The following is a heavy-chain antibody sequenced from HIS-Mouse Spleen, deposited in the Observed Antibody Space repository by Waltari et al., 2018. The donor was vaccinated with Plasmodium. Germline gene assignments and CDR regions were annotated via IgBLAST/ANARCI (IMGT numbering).Heavy chain of an antibody. Sequence: QLQLQESGPGLVKPSETLSLTCTVSGGSISSSSYYWGWLRQPTGKGLEWIGSIYYSGSTDNNPSLKGRVTISVDTSKNQFSLKLSSVTAADTAVYYCARRGGSYDYFDYWGQGTLVTVSS. V-gene: IGHV4-39*01. CDR2: IYYSGST. CDR1: GGSISSSSYY. CDR3: ARRGGSYDYFDY. J-gene: IGHJ4*02. D-gene: IGHD1-26*01.